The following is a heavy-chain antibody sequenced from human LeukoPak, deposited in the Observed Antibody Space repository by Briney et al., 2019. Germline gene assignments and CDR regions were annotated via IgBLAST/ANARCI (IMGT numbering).Heavy chain of an antibody. Sequence: PGGSLRLSCAASGFTFSDYSMNWVRQAPGKGLEWVSSISTSSRYIYNADSVKGRFTISSDNAKNSLYLQMNSLRAEDTAVYYCARDEGAAPRSNFDYWGQGALVTVSS. CDR2: ISTSSRYI. CDR1: GFTFSDYS. D-gene: IGHD2-15*01. J-gene: IGHJ4*02. V-gene: IGHV3-21*01. CDR3: ARDEGAAPRSNFDY.